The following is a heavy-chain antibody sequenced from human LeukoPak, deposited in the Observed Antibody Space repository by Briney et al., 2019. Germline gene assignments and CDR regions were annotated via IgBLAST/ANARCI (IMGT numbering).Heavy chain of an antibody. D-gene: IGHD6-19*01. CDR1: GFTFSNFW. CDR3: ARDDSGWNWFDP. V-gene: IGHV3-7*01. J-gene: IGHJ5*02. CDR2: IKQDGSEK. Sequence: GGSLRLSCAASGFTFSNFWMTWVRQAPGKGLEWVANIKQDGSEKYYVDSVKGRFTISRDNAKNSLYLQMNSLRAEDTAVYYCARDDSGWNWFDPWGQGTLVTVSS.